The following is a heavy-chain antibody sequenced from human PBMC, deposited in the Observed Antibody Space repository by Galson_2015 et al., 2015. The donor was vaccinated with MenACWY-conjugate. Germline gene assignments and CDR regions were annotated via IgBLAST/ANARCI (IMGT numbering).Heavy chain of an antibody. CDR3: SRGRMTTEY. CDR2: MRSQNYGGTT. D-gene: IGHD4-17*01. Sequence: SLRLSCAASGFTFGDYAMSWFRQAPGKGLEWVGFMRSQNYGGTTQYAASVKGRFTMSRDDSKSIAYLQMNSLTTEDTAVYYCSRGRMTTEYWGQGTLVTVSP. V-gene: IGHV3-49*03. CDR1: GFTFGDYA. J-gene: IGHJ4*02.